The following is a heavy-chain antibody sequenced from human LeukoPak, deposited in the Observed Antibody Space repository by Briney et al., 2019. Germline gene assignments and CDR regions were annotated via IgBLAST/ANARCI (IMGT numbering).Heavy chain of an antibody. J-gene: IGHJ4*02. Sequence: GGSLRLSCAASGFIFSNYGMSWVRQIPGKGLEWVSSISGGGDRTYYADSVKGRFTISRDNFKHTLYLQMNSLRAEDTAVYYCARSGSGSYFLDYWGQGTLVTVSS. D-gene: IGHD3-10*01. V-gene: IGHV3-23*01. CDR1: GFIFSNYG. CDR3: ARSGSGSYFLDY. CDR2: ISGGGDRT.